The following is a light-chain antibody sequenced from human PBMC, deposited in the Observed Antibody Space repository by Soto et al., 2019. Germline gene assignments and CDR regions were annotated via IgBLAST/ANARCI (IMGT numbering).Light chain of an antibody. Sequence: QSALTQPPSVSGSPGQSVAISCTGTSSDLGKYNRVSWYQQPPGTAPKLIIYEVTNRPSGVPDRFSGSKSGDTASLTISGLQAEDEADYYCCSYTTSGTYVFGTGTKLTVL. V-gene: IGLV2-18*02. CDR1: SSDLGKYNR. J-gene: IGLJ1*01. CDR3: CSYTTSGTYV. CDR2: EVT.